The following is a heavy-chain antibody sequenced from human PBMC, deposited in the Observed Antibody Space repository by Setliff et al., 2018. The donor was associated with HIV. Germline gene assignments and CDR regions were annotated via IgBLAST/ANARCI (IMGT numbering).Heavy chain of an antibody. CDR3: TKRTGNDWSHTDY. J-gene: IGHJ4*01. CDR2: ISGSGESRRT. CDR1: GFTFSSYA. D-gene: IGHD3-9*01. Sequence: PGGSLRLSCAASGFTFSSYAMSWVRQVPGKGLEWVSAISGSGESRRTSYADSVKGRFTISRDNSKNTMYLQMNSLRVEDTAVYYCTKRTGNDWSHTDYWGHGTLVTVSS. V-gene: IGHV3-23*01.